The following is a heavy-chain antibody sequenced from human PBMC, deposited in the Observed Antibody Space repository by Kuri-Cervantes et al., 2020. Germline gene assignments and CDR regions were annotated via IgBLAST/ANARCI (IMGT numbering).Heavy chain of an antibody. CDR3: ARNLRIAAAGTGWFDP. D-gene: IGHD6-13*01. Sequence: GSLRLSCAVYGGSFSGHYWSWIRQPPGKGLEWIGEINHSGSTNYNPSLKSRVTISVDTSKNQFSLKLSSVTAADTAVYYCARNLRIAAAGTGWFDPRGQGTLVTVSS. J-gene: IGHJ5*02. V-gene: IGHV4-34*01. CDR1: GGSFSGHY. CDR2: INHSGST.